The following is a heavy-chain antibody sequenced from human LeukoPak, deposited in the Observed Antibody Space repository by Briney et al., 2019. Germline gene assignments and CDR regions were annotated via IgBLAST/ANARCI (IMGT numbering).Heavy chain of an antibody. D-gene: IGHD5-24*01. V-gene: IGHV1-8*01. CDR2: XNPNRRNX. CDR3: ARSLRDGYNFGLFDY. Sequence: GASVEVSCKASGYTFTXYXXNWVRQATGQGLEWXXXXNPNRRNXGXXXXXXXXXXXTRXXSISTAYMELSSLRSEDTAVYYCARSLRDGYNFGLFDYWGQGTLVTVSS. CDR1: GYTFTXYX. J-gene: IGHJ4*02.